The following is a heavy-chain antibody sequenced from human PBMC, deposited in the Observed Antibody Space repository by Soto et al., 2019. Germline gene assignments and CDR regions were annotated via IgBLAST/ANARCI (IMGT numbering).Heavy chain of an antibody. D-gene: IGHD1-1*01. CDR3: AKPGGTLQGGAYFDY. V-gene: IGHV3-23*01. Sequence: EVQLLESGGGLVQPGGSLRLSCAASGFTFSSYAMSWVRQAPGKGLEWVSAISGSGGSTYYADSVKGRFTISRDNSKNTLYLQMNSRRAEDTAVYYGAKPGGTLQGGAYFDYWGQGTLVTVSS. J-gene: IGHJ4*02. CDR1: GFTFSSYA. CDR2: ISGSGGST.